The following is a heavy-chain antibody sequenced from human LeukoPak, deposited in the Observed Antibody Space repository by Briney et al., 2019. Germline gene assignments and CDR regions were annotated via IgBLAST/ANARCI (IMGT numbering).Heavy chain of an antibody. CDR2: INHSGST. V-gene: IGHV4-34*01. CDR1: VGSFSGNY. CDR3: ARVKGRLSWFDP. J-gene: IGHJ5*02. Sequence: SETLSLTCAVYVGSFSGNYWSWIRQPPGKGLEWIGEINHSGSTKYNPSLKSRVTISVDTSKNQFSLKLSSVTAADTAVYYCARVKGRLSWFDPWGQGTLFTVSS.